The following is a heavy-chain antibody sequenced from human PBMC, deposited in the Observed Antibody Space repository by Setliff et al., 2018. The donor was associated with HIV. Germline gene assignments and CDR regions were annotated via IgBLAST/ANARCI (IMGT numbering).Heavy chain of an antibody. Sequence: SETLSLTCAVSGYAITSGFYWGWIRQPPGKGLEWIGSIYHSGTTNYNSSLKSRVTISVDTSKNQFSLKLSSVTAADTAVYYCARSFGNGNSRLGNWGQGTLVTVSS. CDR1: GYAITSGFY. CDR2: IYHSGTT. D-gene: IGHD2-8*01. V-gene: IGHV4-38-2*01. CDR3: ARSFGNGNSRLGN. J-gene: IGHJ4*02.